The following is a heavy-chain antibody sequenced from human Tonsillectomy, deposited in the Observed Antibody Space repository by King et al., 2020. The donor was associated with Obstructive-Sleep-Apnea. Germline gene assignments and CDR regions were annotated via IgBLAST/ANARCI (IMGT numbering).Heavy chain of an antibody. CDR2: ISSSSSSM. CDR1: GFTFSTYS. CDR3: ARFYFDILAGQPSGFDY. Sequence: VQLVESGGGLVKPGGSLRLSCTASGFTFSTYSMNWVRQAPGKGLDWVSSISSSSSSMYYADSVKGRFTISRDNAKNSLFLHMNSLRAEDTAVYYCARFYFDILAGQPSGFDYWGQGTLVTVSS. J-gene: IGHJ4*02. D-gene: IGHD3-9*01. V-gene: IGHV3-21*01.